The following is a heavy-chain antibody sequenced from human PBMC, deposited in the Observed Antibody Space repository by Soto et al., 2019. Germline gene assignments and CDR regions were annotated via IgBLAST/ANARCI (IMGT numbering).Heavy chain of an antibody. CDR1: GYSFTSFW. CDR3: ARLKGRIVGATTGIYYYYGMDV. D-gene: IGHD1-26*01. Sequence: PGESLKISCKGSGYSFTSFWIGWVRQMPGKGLEWMGIIYPGDSDTRYSPSFQGQVTVSADKSISTAYLQWSSLKASDTAMYYCARLKGRIVGATTGIYYYYGMDVWGQGTTVTVPS. J-gene: IGHJ6*02. CDR2: IYPGDSDT. V-gene: IGHV5-51*01.